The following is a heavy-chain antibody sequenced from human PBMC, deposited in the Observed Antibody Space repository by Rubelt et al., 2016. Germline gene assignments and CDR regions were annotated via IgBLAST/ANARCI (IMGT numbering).Heavy chain of an antibody. CDR1: GFTFSSYA. D-gene: IGHD2-2*01. V-gene: IGHV3-30*04. CDR3: AREITPADLD. CDR2: ISYDGSNK. J-gene: IGHJ4*02. Sequence: QVQLVESGGGVVQPGRSLRLSCAASGFTFSSYAMHWVRQAPGKGLEWVAVISYDGSNKYYADAVKGRFTISRDNSKYTLYLQMNSLRADDTAVYYCAREITPADLDWGQGTLVTVSS.